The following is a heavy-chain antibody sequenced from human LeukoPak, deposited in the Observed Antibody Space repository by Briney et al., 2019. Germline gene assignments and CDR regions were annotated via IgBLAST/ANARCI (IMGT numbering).Heavy chain of an antibody. CDR1: GVSLSYVRMG. Sequence: SGPTLVNPTETLTLTCSVSGVSLSYVRMGVSWIRQPPGKGLEWIGEINDSGKTNTHPSLKSRITISVDTSKNHFSLSVRSVTAADTAVYFCARRGNRRYAPSFLDEWGQGTPVTVSS. CDR3: ARRGNRRYAPSFLDE. J-gene: IGHJ4*02. D-gene: IGHD5-12*01. V-gene: IGHV4/OR15-8*01. CDR2: INDSGKT.